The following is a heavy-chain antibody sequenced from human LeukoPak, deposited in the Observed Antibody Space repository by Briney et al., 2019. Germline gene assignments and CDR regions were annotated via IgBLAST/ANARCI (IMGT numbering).Heavy chain of an antibody. D-gene: IGHD3-22*01. V-gene: IGHV4-59*01. Sequence: SETLSLTCTVSGGSISSYYWSWIRQPPGKGLEWIGYIYYSGSTNYNPSLKSRVTISVDTSKNQFSLKLSSVTAADTAVYYYARSQLSPPYYYDSSGYNGYFDYWGQGTLVTVSS. J-gene: IGHJ4*02. CDR3: ARSQLSPPYYYDSSGYNGYFDY. CDR1: GGSISSYY. CDR2: IYYSGST.